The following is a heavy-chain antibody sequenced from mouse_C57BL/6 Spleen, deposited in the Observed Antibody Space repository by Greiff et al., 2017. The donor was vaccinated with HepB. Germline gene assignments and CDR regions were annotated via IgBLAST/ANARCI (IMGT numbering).Heavy chain of an antibody. V-gene: IGHV1-82*01. D-gene: IGHD1-1*01. CDR1: GYAFSSSW. CDR3: ARRGFITTVVAHWYFDV. Sequence: VKLQESGPELVKPGASVKISCKASGYAFSSSWMNWVKQRPGKGLEWIGRIYPGDGDTNYNGKFKGKATLTADKSSSTAYMQLSSLTSEDSAVYFCARRGFITTVVAHWYFDVWGTGTTVTVSS. CDR2: IYPGDGDT. J-gene: IGHJ1*03.